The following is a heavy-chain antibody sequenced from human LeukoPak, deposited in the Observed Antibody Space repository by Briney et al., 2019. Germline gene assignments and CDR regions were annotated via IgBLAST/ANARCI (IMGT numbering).Heavy chain of an antibody. CDR3: ARDLSMVRGVTYKDV. D-gene: IGHD3-10*01. V-gene: IGHV1-69*04. Sequence: GASVKVSCKASGGTFSSYAISWVRQAPGQGLEWMGRIIPILGIANYAQKFQGRVTITADKSTSTAYMELSSLRSEDTAVYYCARDLSMVRGVTYKDVWGQGTMVTVSS. CDR1: GGTFSSYA. J-gene: IGHJ6*02. CDR2: IIPILGIA.